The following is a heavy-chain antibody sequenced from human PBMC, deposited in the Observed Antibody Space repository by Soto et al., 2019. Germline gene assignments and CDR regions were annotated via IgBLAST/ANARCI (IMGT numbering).Heavy chain of an antibody. Sequence: PGGSLRLSCAASGFTFCSYSMNWVRQAPGKGLEWVSSISSSSSYIYYADSVKGRFTISRDNAKNSLYLQMNSLRAEDTAVYYCARDKYYDFWSGYYLDTFDIWGQGTMVTVSS. CDR3: ARDKYYDFWSGYYLDTFDI. V-gene: IGHV3-21*01. CDR1: GFTFCSYS. D-gene: IGHD3-3*01. CDR2: ISSSSSYI. J-gene: IGHJ3*02.